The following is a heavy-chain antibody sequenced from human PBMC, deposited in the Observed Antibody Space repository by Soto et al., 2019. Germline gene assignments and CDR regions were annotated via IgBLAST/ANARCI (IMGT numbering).Heavy chain of an antibody. V-gene: IGHV3-21*01. Sequence: GGSLRLSCAASGFTFSSYSMNWVRQAPGKGLEWVSSISSSSSYIYYADSVKGRFTISRDNAKNSLYLQMNSLRAEDTAVYYCAREGVNCNDGPDLHHDAFDIWGQGTMVTVSS. D-gene: IGHD1-1*01. CDR1: GFTFSSYS. J-gene: IGHJ3*02. CDR3: AREGVNCNDGPDLHHDAFDI. CDR2: ISSSSSYI.